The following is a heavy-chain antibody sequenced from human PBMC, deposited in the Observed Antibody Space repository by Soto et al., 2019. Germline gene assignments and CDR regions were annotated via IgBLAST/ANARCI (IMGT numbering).Heavy chain of an antibody. V-gene: IGHV1-8*02. D-gene: IGHD3-10*01. CDR1: GNTFTSYD. CDR3: AIGIVSGSYYLLDY. CDR2: INPNSGNI. Sequence: ASVKVSCKASGNTFTSYDINWVRQATGHGLEWMGWINPNSGNIGYAQKFQGRVTMTRDTATSTAYMEVSSLRSDDTAVYYCAIGIVSGSYYLLDYWGQGTLVTVSS. J-gene: IGHJ4*02.